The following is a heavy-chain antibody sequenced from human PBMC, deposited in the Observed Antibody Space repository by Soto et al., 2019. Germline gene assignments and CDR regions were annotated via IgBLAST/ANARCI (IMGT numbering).Heavy chain of an antibody. V-gene: IGHV3-33*01. CDR3: ARAGWGGSHASFFSGLDV. CDR2: IWYDVSNK. D-gene: IGHD1-26*01. CDR1: GFTFSSYG. Sequence: GGTLSLSCAASGFTFSSYGMHCVRHAPGKGLEGVAVIWYDVSNKYYADSVKGRFTISRDNSKNTLYLQMNSLRAEDTAVYYCARAGWGGSHASFFSGLDVWGRVPRFPASS. J-gene: IGHJ6*04.